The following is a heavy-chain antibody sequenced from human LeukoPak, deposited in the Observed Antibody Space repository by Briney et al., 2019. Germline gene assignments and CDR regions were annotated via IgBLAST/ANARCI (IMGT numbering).Heavy chain of an antibody. D-gene: IGHD3-22*01. CDR3: AKPVAEYYDGSGYYYGY. V-gene: IGHV3-23*01. CDR2: ISGSGGST. CDR1: GSTFSSYA. Sequence: GGSLRLSCAASGSTFSSYAMSWVRQAPGKGLEWVSAISGSGGSTYYADSVKGRFTISRDNSKNTLYLQMNSLRAEDTAVYYCAKPVAEYYDGSGYYYGYWGQGTLVTVSS. J-gene: IGHJ4*02.